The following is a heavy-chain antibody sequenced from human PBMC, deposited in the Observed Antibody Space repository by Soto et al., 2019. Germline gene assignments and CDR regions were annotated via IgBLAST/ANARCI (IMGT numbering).Heavy chain of an antibody. CDR1: GFTFSSYG. CDR2: ISYDGSNK. V-gene: IGHV3-30*18. Sequence: QVQLVESGGGVVQPGRSLRLSCAASGFTFSSYGMHWVRQAPGKGLEWVAVISYDGSNKYYADSVKGRFNISRDNSKNTLYLQMNSLRAEDTAVYYCAKDQNIVATSGGAIRPYYFDYWGQGTLVTVSS. D-gene: IGHD5-12*01. CDR3: AKDQNIVATSGGAIRPYYFDY. J-gene: IGHJ4*02.